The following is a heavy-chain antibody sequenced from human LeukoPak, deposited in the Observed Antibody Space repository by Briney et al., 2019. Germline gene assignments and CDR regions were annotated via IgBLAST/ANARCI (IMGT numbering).Heavy chain of an antibody. V-gene: IGHV3-53*01. CDR1: GFTVSSNY. CDR3: ARGGAAAGPNDY. CDR2: IYSGGST. D-gene: IGHD6-13*01. J-gene: IGHJ4*02. Sequence: GGSLRLSCAASGFTVSSNYMSWVRQAPGKGLEWVSVIYSGGSTYYADPVKGRFTISRDNSKNTPYLQMNSLRAEDTAVYYCARGGAAAGPNDYWGQGTLVTVSS.